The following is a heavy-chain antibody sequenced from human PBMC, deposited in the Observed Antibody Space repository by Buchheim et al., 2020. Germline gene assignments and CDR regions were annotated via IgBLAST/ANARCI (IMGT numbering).Heavy chain of an antibody. V-gene: IGHV3-48*01. Sequence: EVPLVESGGGLVQPGGSLRLSCAASGFPFSRYSMNWVRQAPGKWLEWVSYISSSSRTIYYADSVKGRLPISRDNAKNSLYLKMNSLRAKDTAVYYCARGSRDFWSGYSRGVHYYGMDVWGQGTT. D-gene: IGHD3-3*01. CDR1: GFPFSRYS. CDR3: ARGSRDFWSGYSRGVHYYGMDV. J-gene: IGHJ6*02. CDR2: ISSSSRTI.